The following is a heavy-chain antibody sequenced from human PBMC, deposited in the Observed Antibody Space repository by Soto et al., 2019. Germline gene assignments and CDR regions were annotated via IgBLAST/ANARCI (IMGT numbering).Heavy chain of an antibody. CDR2: IIPIFGTA. CDR1: GGTFSSYA. V-gene: IGHV1-69*13. Sequence: SVKVSCKASGGTFSSYAISWVRQAPGQGLEWMGGIIPIFGTANYAQKFQGRVTITADESTSTAYMELSSLRSEDTAVYYCARRGPRMATIAPFDYWGQGTLVTVSS. D-gene: IGHD5-12*01. CDR3: ARRGPRMATIAPFDY. J-gene: IGHJ4*02.